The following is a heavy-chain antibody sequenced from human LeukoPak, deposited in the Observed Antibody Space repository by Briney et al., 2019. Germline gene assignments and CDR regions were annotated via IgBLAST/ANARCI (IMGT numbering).Heavy chain of an antibody. V-gene: IGHV4-38-2*02. Sequence: SETLSLTCTVSHYSISSGYYWGWIRQPPEKRLEWIGSIYHSGSTFYNPTLKSRVTISVDTSKNQLSLKLNSVTAADTAVYYCARVPHGETIFGVVLYWFDPWGQGTLVTVFS. D-gene: IGHD3-3*01. CDR1: HYSISSGYY. CDR3: ARVPHGETIFGVVLYWFDP. CDR2: IYHSGST. J-gene: IGHJ5*02.